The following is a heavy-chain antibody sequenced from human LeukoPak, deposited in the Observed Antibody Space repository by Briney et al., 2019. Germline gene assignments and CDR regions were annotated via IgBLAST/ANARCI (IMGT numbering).Heavy chain of an antibody. V-gene: IGHV4-59*01. CDR3: ARSAWGYAFDI. CDR1: GGSMRNYY. CDR2: IHYSGST. Sequence: SETPSLTCSVSGGSMRNYYWSWIWLPPGKGLEWIGYIHYSGSTNYNPSLKSRVTTSLDTSKNQFSLKLSSVTAADTAMYYCARSAWGYAFDIWGQGTMVTVSS. D-gene: IGHD3-16*01. J-gene: IGHJ3*02.